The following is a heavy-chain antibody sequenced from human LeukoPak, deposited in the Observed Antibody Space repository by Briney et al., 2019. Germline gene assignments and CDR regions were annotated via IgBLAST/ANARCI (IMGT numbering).Heavy chain of an antibody. CDR3: VRHYVLHIVGPSY. V-gene: IGHV4-39*01. J-gene: IGHJ4*02. CDR1: GASISSSNFY. CDR2: IYYGETT. Sequence: LETLSLTCTVSGASISSSNFYWDWIRQSPGKGLEWIGNIYYGETTSYNPSFKSRVTISVDSSKNQFSLKVNSVTAADTAMYFCVRHYVLHIVGPSYWGQGILVTVSS. D-gene: IGHD1-26*01.